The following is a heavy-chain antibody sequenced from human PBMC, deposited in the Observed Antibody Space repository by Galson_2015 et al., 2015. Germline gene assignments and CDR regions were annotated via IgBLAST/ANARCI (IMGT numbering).Heavy chain of an antibody. CDR3: ASHPIVGGSYQHTHGCLEL. D-gene: IGHD1-26*01. CDR1: GGTFSSYA. J-gene: IGHJ2*01. Sequence: SVKVSCKASGGTFSSYAISWVRQAPGQGLEWMGGIIPIFGTTNYAQNFHGRVTIIADESTNTVYMELSSLKSEDTAVYYCASHPIVGGSYQHTHGCLELWGRGALITVSS. CDR2: IIPIFGTT. V-gene: IGHV1-69*13.